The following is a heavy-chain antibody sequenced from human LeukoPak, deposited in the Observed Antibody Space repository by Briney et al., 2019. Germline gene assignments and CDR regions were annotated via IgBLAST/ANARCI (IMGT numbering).Heavy chain of an antibody. V-gene: IGHV4-38-2*02. J-gene: IGHJ4*02. CDR2: INHSGST. CDR3: ARLRSMVRGVIRDY. Sequence: PSETLSLTCTVSGYSISSGYYWGWIRQPPGKGLEWIGEINHSGSTNYNPSLKSRVTISVDTSKNQFSLKLSSVTAADTAVYYCARLRSMVRGVIRDYWGQGTLVTVSS. D-gene: IGHD3-10*01. CDR1: GYSISSGYY.